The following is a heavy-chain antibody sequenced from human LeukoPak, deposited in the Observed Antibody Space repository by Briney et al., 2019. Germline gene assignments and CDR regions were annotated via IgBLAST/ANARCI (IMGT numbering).Heavy chain of an antibody. Sequence: SETLSLTCTVSGGSISSYYWSWIRQPPGKGLEWIGYIYYSGSTNYNPSLKSRVTISVDTSKNQFSLKLSSVTAADTAVYYCARDRYSSGWGFDIWGQGTMVTVSS. D-gene: IGHD6-19*01. CDR2: IYYSGST. CDR1: GGSISSYY. J-gene: IGHJ3*02. CDR3: ARDRYSSGWGFDI. V-gene: IGHV4-59*01.